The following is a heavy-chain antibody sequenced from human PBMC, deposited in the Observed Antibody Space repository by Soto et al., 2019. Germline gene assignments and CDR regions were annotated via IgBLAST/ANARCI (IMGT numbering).Heavy chain of an antibody. CDR2: ISAYNGNT. CDR1: GYTFTSYC. D-gene: IGHD6-6*01. Sequence: ASVKVSCKASGYTFTSYCISWVRQAPGQGLEWMGWISAYNGNTNYAQKLQGRVTMTTDTSTSTAYMELRSLRSDDTAVYCCARDESGAARYNWFDLWGQGTLVTVSS. V-gene: IGHV1-18*01. CDR3: ARDESGAARYNWFDL. J-gene: IGHJ5*02.